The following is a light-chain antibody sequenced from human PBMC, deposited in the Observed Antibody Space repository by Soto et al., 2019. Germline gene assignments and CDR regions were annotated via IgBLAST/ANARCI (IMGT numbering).Light chain of an antibody. Sequence: QPVLTQSPSASASLGASVKLTCTLSSGHSRYVIAWHQQQPEKGPRYLMKLNSDGSHSKGDGIPDRFSGSSSGAERYLTISSLQSEDEADYYCQTWDTGIRVFGGGTKLTVL. CDR1: SGHSRYV. CDR2: LNSDGSH. J-gene: IGLJ3*02. CDR3: QTWDTGIRV. V-gene: IGLV4-69*01.